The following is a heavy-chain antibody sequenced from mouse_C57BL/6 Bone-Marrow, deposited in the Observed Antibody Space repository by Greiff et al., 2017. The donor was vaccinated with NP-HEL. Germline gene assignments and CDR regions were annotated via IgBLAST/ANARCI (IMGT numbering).Heavy chain of an antibody. D-gene: IGHD2-2*01. J-gene: IGHJ2*01. CDR1: GYTFTSYG. Sequence: LVESGAELARPGASVKLSCKASGYTFTSYGISWVKQRTGQGLEWIGEIYPRSGNTYYNEKFKGKATLTADKSSSTAYMELRSLTYEDSAVYFCAREDDGYDTGYYFDDWGQGTTLTVSS. V-gene: IGHV1-81*01. CDR2: IYPRSGNT. CDR3: AREDDGYDTGYYFDD.